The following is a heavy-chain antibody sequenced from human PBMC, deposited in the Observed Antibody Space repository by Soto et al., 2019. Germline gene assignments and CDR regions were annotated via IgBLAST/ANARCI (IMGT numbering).Heavy chain of an antibody. CDR2: IYWDDIK. J-gene: IGHJ4*02. Sequence: QITLKEAGPTLVKPTQTLTLTCTLSGFSLNTAGVGVGWIRQPPGKALECLAVIYWDDIKTYSPSLRSRLTITEDTSKNQVVLTMTNMAPVDTGTYYCARRRNRYRYDDCFDYWGQGTPVTVSS. D-gene: IGHD5-18*01. V-gene: IGHV2-5*02. CDR1: GFSLNTAGVG. CDR3: ARRRNRYRYDDCFDY.